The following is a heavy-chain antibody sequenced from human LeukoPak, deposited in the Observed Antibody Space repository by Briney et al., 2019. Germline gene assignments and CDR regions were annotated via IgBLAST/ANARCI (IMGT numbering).Heavy chain of an antibody. CDR1: GFTFNNYA. Sequence: PGGSLRLFCAASGFTFNNYAMSWVRQAPAKGLEWVSAISSSGDITFYADSVKGRFTISRDNSRYTLYLQMNSLRAEDAAVYYCAKDRPNYYESNGHYYRLNGDYWGQGTLVTVSS. D-gene: IGHD3-22*01. J-gene: IGHJ4*02. V-gene: IGHV3-23*01. CDR3: AKDRPNYYESNGHYYRLNGDY. CDR2: ISSSGDIT.